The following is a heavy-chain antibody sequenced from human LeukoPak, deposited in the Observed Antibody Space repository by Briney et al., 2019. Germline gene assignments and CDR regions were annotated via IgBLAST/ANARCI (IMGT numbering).Heavy chain of an antibody. D-gene: IGHD5-24*01. J-gene: IGHJ4*02. V-gene: IGHV1-8*03. Sequence: ASVKVSCKASGYTFTSYDINWVRQATGQGLEWMGWMNPNSGNTGYAQKFQGRVTITRNTSISTAYMELSSLRSEDTAVYYCAREHRDGYNYVGYFDYWGQGTLVTVSS. CDR3: AREHRDGYNYVGYFDY. CDR1: GYTFTSYD. CDR2: MNPNSGNT.